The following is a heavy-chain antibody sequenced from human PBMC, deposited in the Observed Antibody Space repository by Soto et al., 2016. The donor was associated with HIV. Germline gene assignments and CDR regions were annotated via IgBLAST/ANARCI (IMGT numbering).Heavy chain of an antibody. CDR3: AEDTHRFCSSSTCPYYFDS. V-gene: IGHV3-43*01. CDR2: ITWDGGTT. J-gene: IGHJ4*02. Sequence: EVQLVESGGLVVQPGGSLRLSCAASGFTFADYTMRWVRQVPGKGLEWISLITWDGGTTYYLDSVKGRFTISRDNSKHSLYLQMNSLTTEDTAFYYCAEDTHRFCSSSTCPYYFDSWGREPWSPSPQ. CDR1: GFTFADYT. D-gene: IGHD2-2*01.